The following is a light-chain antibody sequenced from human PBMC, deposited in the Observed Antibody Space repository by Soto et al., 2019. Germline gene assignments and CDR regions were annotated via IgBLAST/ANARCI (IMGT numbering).Light chain of an antibody. CDR2: NTN. CDR1: TGAVSSGYY. CDR3: LVFYSDAWV. V-gene: IGLV7-43*01. J-gene: IGLJ3*02. Sequence: QAVVTQEPSLTVSPGGRVTLTCASSTGAVSSGYYPNWFQQKPGQAPRALIYNTNNRHSWTPARFSGSLLGAKAALTLSDVQPEDEAEYYCLVFYSDAWVFGGGTKLTVL.